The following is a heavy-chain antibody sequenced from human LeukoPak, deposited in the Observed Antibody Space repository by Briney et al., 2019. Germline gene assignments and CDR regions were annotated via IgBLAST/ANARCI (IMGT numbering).Heavy chain of an antibody. D-gene: IGHD6-19*01. V-gene: IGHV3-43*01. Sequence: GSLRLSCAASGFTFAEYTMHWVRQAPGKGLEWVSLISWNGARIHYGDSVKGRFTISRDNSKNSLYLQMNSLRTEGTALYYCVKDLVAASENVRGWYPMDYWGQGTLVTVSS. CDR3: VKDLVAASENVRGWYPMDY. CDR1: GFTFAEYT. J-gene: IGHJ4*02. CDR2: ISWNGARI.